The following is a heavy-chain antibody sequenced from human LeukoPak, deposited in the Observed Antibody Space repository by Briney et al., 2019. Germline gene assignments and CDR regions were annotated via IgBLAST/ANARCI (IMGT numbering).Heavy chain of an antibody. CDR3: ARAAVVRGVIIPDY. CDR2: ISPGGGPT. D-gene: IGHD3-10*01. V-gene: IGHV3-23*01. Sequence: GGSLRLSCAGSGFPFSSHGMNWVRQAPGKGLEWVSGISPGGGPTYYADSVKGRFTISRDDSKNTLYLQMKILRAEDTAVYYCARAAVVRGVIIPDYWGQGTLVTVSS. J-gene: IGHJ4*02. CDR1: GFPFSSHG.